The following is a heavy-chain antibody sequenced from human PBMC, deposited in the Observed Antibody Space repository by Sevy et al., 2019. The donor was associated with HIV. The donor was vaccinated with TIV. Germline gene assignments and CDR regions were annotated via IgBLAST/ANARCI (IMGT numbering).Heavy chain of an antibody. J-gene: IGHJ4*02. CDR1: GFTFSSYA. V-gene: IGHV3-23*01. Sequence: GGSLRLSCAASGFTFSSYAMSWVRQAPGKGLEWVSAISGSGGSTYYADSVKGRFTISRDNSKNTLYLQMNSLRAEDTAVYHCAKSRYSSGWYSDYWGQGTLVTVSS. CDR3: AKSRYSSGWYSDY. D-gene: IGHD6-19*01. CDR2: ISGSGGST.